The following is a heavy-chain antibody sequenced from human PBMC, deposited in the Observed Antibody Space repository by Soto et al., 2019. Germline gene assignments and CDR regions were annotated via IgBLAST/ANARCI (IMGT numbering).Heavy chain of an antibody. CDR2: FDPEDGET. J-gene: IGHJ4*02. D-gene: IGHD3-22*01. V-gene: IGHV1-24*01. Sequence: ASVKVCFKVSGYTLTELSMHLVRQAPGKGLEWMGRFDPEDGETIYAQKFQGRVTMTEDTSTDTAYMELSSLRSEETAVYYCTTDRSRNDGSVYGLFDYWGQGTMVTVSS. CDR1: GYTLTELS. CDR3: TTDRSRNDGSVYGLFDY.